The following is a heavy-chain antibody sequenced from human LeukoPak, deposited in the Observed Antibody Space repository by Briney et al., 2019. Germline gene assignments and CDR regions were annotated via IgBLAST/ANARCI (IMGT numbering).Heavy chain of an antibody. CDR1: GYTFTSYY. J-gene: IGHJ4*02. CDR3: ARDRWIQLWWAPTFDY. D-gene: IGHD5-18*01. V-gene: IGHV1-46*01. Sequence: ASVKVSCKASGYTFTSYYMHWVRQAPGQGLEWMGIINPSGGSTSSAQKFQGRVTMTRDTSTSTVYMELSSLRSEDTAVYYCARDRWIQLWWAPTFDYWGQGTLVTVSS. CDR2: INPSGGST.